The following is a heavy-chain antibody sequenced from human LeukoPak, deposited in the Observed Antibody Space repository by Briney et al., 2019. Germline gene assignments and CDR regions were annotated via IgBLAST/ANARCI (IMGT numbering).Heavy chain of an antibody. V-gene: IGHV1-2*02. J-gene: IGHJ4*02. Sequence: GASVKVSRKASGYTFTGSFMHWVRQAPGQGLEWMGWINSNTGGTKFAQKFQDRVTMTRDTSISTVYMELSSLRSDDTAVYYCARADPVDYWGQGTHITVSS. CDR2: INSNTGGT. CDR3: ARADPVDY. CDR1: GYTFTGSF.